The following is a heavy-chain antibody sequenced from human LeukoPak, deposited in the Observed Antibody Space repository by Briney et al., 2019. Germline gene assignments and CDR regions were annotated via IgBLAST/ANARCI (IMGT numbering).Heavy chain of an antibody. Sequence: SETLSLTCAVYGGSFSGYYWSWIRQPPGKGLEWIGEINHSGSTNYNPSLKSRVTISVDTSKNQFSLKLSSVTAADTAVYYCARGRIVTMVRGAYFDYWGLGTLATVSS. D-gene: IGHD3-10*01. CDR1: GGSFSGYY. CDR2: INHSGST. CDR3: ARGRIVTMVRGAYFDY. J-gene: IGHJ4*02. V-gene: IGHV4-34*01.